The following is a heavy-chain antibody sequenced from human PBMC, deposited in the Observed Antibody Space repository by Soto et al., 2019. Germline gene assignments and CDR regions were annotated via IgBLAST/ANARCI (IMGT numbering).Heavy chain of an antibody. CDR2: INPSGGST. CDR3: ARDQRLYDSSGYYYYYYGMDV. CDR1: GYTFTSYY. J-gene: IGHJ6*02. V-gene: IGHV1-46*01. Sequence: GASVKVSCKASGYTFTSYYMHWVRQAPGQGLEWMGIINPSGGSTSYAQKFQGRVTMTRDTSTSTVYMELNSLRSEDTAVYYCARDQRLYDSSGYYYYYYGMDVWGQGTTVTVSS. D-gene: IGHD3-22*01.